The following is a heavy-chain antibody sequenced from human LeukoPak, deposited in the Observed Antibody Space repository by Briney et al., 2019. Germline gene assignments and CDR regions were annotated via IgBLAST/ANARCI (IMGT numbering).Heavy chain of an antibody. Sequence: PPETLSLTCAGSGGSISSSNWWSWVRQPPGKGLEWIGEIYHSGSTNYNPSLKSRVTISVDKSKNQFSLKLSSVTAADTAVYYCARVRSPPDGSGSYTHAFDIWGQGTMVTVSS. D-gene: IGHD3-10*01. CDR3: ARVRSPPDGSGSYTHAFDI. CDR1: GGSISSSNW. V-gene: IGHV4-4*03. CDR2: IYHSGST. J-gene: IGHJ3*02.